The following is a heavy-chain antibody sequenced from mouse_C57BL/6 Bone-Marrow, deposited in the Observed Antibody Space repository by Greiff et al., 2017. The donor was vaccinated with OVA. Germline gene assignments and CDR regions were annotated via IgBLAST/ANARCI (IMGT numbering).Heavy chain of an antibody. V-gene: IGHV1-4*01. Sequence: VQVVESGAELARPGASVKMSCKASGYTFTSYTMHWVKQRPGQGLEWIGYINPSSGYTKYNQKFKDKATLTADKSSSKAYMQLSGLTSEDSAVYYCARWIWTPTLYFDYWGQGTTLTVSS. CDR1: GYTFTSYT. CDR3: ARWIWTPTLYFDY. CDR2: INPSSGYT. J-gene: IGHJ2*01.